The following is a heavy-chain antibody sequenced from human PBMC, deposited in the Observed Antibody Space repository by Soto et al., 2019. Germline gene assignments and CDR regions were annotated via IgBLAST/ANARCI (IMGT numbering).Heavy chain of an antibody. CDR1: GFTFSSYG. D-gene: IGHD5-12*01. CDR3: ARDSRLRLYGMDV. Sequence: QLQLVESGGGVVQPGRSLRLSCAASGFTFSSYGMHWVRQAPGKGLEWVAVIWYDGSNKYYADSVKGRFTISRDNSKNTLYLQMNSLRAEDTAVYYCARDSRLRLYGMDVWGQGTTVTVSS. J-gene: IGHJ6*02. V-gene: IGHV3-33*01. CDR2: IWYDGSNK.